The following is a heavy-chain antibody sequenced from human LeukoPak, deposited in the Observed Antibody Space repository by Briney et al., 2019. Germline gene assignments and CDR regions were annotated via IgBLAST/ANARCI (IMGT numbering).Heavy chain of an antibody. Sequence: GGSLRLSCAASGFTLSDYYMSWIRQAPGKGLEWVSYISSSGSTIYYADSVKGRFTISRDNAKNSLYLQMNSLRAEDTAVYYCARARHLSWTRTEQLFDYWGQGTLVTVSS. CDR2: ISSSGSTI. CDR3: ARARHLSWTRTEQLFDY. V-gene: IGHV3-11*01. D-gene: IGHD6-13*01. J-gene: IGHJ4*02. CDR1: GFTLSDYY.